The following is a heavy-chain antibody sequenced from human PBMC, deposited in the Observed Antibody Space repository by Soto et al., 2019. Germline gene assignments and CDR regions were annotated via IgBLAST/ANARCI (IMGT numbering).Heavy chain of an antibody. J-gene: IGHJ4*02. CDR3: ASRDPGTSVDY. D-gene: IGHD1-7*01. CDR2: IYRTGST. Sequence: QVQLQESGPGLVKPSGTLSLTCAVSGGSFTSNNWWTWVRQPPGQGLEWIGEIYRTGSTNYNPPLKSRVTISLDKSENQSSLKVTSLTAADTAVYYCASRDPGTSVDYWGQGTLVTVSS. CDR1: GGSFTSNNW. V-gene: IGHV4-4*02.